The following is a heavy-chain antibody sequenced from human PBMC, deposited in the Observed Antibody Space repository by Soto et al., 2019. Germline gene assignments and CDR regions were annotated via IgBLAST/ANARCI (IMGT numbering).Heavy chain of an antibody. CDR3: ARGGAGYNGSGSYGAFAI. CDR1: GFTVSSNY. Sequence: GGSLRLSCAASGFTVSSNYMSWVRQAPGKGLEWVSVIYSGGSTYYADSVKGRFTISRHNSKNTLYLQMNSLRAEDTAVYYCARGGAGYNGSGSYGAFAIWGQGTMVTVS. J-gene: IGHJ3*02. V-gene: IGHV3-53*04. D-gene: IGHD3-10*01. CDR2: IYSGGST.